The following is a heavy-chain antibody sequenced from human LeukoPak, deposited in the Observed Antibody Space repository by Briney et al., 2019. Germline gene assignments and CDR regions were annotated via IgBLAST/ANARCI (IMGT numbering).Heavy chain of an antibody. CDR1: GFTVSSNY. CDR3: ARSKPPAVKDYYGLDV. Sequence: GGSLRLSCAASGFTVSSNYMNWVRQAPGRGLEWVSVIYSGGSTYYEDSVKGRFTISRDNSKNTLHLLMNSLRAEDTAVYFCARSKPPAVKDYYGLDVWGQGTTVTVSS. CDR2: IYSGGST. D-gene: IGHD6-13*01. V-gene: IGHV3-66*01. J-gene: IGHJ6*02.